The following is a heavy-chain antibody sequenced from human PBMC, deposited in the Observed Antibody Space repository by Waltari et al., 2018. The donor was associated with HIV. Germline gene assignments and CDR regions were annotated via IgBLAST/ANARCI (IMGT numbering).Heavy chain of an antibody. Sequence: QVQLVQSGAEVKKPGASVKVSCKASGYTFTSYAMHWVRQAPGQRLEWMGWINAGNGNTKYSQKFQGRVTITRDTSASTAYMELSSLRSEDTAVYYCARRGSWGLGDWFDPWGQGTLVTVSS. V-gene: IGHV1-3*01. CDR1: GYTFTSYA. CDR2: INAGNGNT. J-gene: IGHJ5*02. D-gene: IGHD6-13*01. CDR3: ARRGSWGLGDWFDP.